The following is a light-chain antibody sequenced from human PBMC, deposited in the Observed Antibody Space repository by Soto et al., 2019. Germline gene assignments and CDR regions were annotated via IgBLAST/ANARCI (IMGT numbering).Light chain of an antibody. V-gene: IGLV1-51*01. CDR2: DNN. J-gene: IGLJ1*01. CDR3: GTRDSSRTGYV. CDR1: GSNIGAGY. Sequence: QSVLTQPPSVSGAPRQRVTISCTGNGSNIGAGYEVHWYQQLLGAAPKLLIYDNNKRPSGIPDRFSGSKSGTSATLVITGLQTGDEADYYCGTRDSSRTGYVFGTGTKVTVL.